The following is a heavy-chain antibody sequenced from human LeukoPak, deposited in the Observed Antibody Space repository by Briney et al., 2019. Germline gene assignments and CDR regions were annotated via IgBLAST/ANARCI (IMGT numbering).Heavy chain of an antibody. D-gene: IGHD6-13*01. CDR2: ISGSSSYM. V-gene: IGHV3-21*01. Sequence: GGSLRLSCAVSGFTFSSYSMHWVRQVPGKGLEWVSSISGSSSYMQYADSVKGRFTISRDNVKNSLYVQVNSLRVEDTAVYYCARGMGAAGTPFDSWGQGTLVTVSS. J-gene: IGHJ4*02. CDR1: GFTFSSYS. CDR3: ARGMGAAGTPFDS.